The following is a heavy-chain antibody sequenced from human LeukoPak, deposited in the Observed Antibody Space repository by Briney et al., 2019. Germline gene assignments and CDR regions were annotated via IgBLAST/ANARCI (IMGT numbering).Heavy chain of an antibody. Sequence: GGSLRLSCAASGFTFSSYWMSWVRQAPGKGLEWVANIKQDGSEKYYVDSVKGRFTISRDNAKNSLYLQMNSLRAEDTAVYYCARGGGYDPDDAFGIWGQGTMVTVSS. D-gene: IGHD5-12*01. CDR2: IKQDGSEK. V-gene: IGHV3-7*01. CDR3: ARGGGYDPDDAFGI. CDR1: GFTFSSYW. J-gene: IGHJ3*02.